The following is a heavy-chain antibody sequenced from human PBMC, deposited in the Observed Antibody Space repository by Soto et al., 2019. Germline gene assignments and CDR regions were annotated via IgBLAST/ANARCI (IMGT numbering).Heavy chain of an antibody. Sequence: EVQLLESGGGLVQPGGSLRLSCAASGFTFISYAMSWVRQAPGKGLEWVSTISGSGSTYYADSVKGRFTISRDNSKDTLYLQMNSLRAEDTAVYYCAKERTVTPGNYFDYWGQGTLVTVSS. V-gene: IGHV3-23*01. CDR1: GFTFISYA. D-gene: IGHD4-17*01. CDR2: ISGSGST. J-gene: IGHJ4*02. CDR3: AKERTVTPGNYFDY.